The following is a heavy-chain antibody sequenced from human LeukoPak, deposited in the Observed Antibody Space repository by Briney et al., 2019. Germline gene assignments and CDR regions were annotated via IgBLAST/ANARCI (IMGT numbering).Heavy chain of an antibody. V-gene: IGHV4-34*01. J-gene: IGHJ4*02. CDR1: GGSFSGYY. CDR2: INHSGST. D-gene: IGHD2-2*01. Sequence: SETLSLTCAVYGGSFSGYYWSWIRQPPGKELEWIGEINHSGSTNYNPSLKSRVTISVDTSKNQFSLKLSSVTAADTAVYYCARGPWYCSSTSCSSSGFDYWGQGTLVTVSS. CDR3: ARGPWYCSSTSCSSSGFDY.